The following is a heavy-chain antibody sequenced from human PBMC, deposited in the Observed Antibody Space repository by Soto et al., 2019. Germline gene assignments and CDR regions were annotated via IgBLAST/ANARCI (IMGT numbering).Heavy chain of an antibody. J-gene: IGHJ3*02. D-gene: IGHD3-16*02. Sequence: WASVKVSCKASGGTFSSYAISWVRQAPGQGLEWMGGIIPIFGTANYAQKFQGRVTITADESTSTAYMELSSLRSEDTAVYYCARAAYDYVWGSYRQDAFDIWGQGTMVTVSS. V-gene: IGHV1-69*13. CDR3: ARAAYDYVWGSYRQDAFDI. CDR1: GGTFSSYA. CDR2: IIPIFGTA.